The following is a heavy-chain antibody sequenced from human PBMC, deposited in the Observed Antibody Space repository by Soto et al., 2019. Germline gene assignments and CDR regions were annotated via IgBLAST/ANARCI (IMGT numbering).Heavy chain of an antibody. CDR2: IFSNDEE. J-gene: IGHJ6*03. CDR3: ARKGDTYYYSVDV. V-gene: IGHV2-26*01. CDR1: GFSLSNAKMG. D-gene: IGHD1-26*01. Sequence: QVTLKESGPVLVKPTETLTLTCAVSGFSLSNAKMGVSWIRQPPGKALEWLAHIFSNDEESYSTSLKSRLTISKATSKSQVFLTMNDMDPVDTATYYCARKGDTYYYSVDVWGHGITVTVSS.